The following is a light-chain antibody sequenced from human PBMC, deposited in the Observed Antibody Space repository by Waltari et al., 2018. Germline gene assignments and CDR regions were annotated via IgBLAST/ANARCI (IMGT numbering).Light chain of an antibody. Sequence: QSALTQPASVSGTPGQSITISCTGTSSDVGGSNLVPWYQQHPGEAPKLLICEVVKRPPDISSRFSGAKSGSTASLTISGLQAEDEADYHCSSYAGSGTHVFGRGTKVTVL. J-gene: IGLJ6*01. CDR3: SSYAGSGTHV. V-gene: IGLV2-23*02. CDR1: SSDVGGSNL. CDR2: EVV.